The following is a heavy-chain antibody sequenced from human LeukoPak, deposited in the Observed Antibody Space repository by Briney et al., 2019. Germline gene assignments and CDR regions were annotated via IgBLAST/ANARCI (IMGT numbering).Heavy chain of an antibody. CDR3: ARAGRYCSSTSCQGYYYYMDV. CDR1: GGSISSYY. D-gene: IGHD2-2*01. Sequence: SETLSLTCTVSGGSISSYYWSWIRQPPGKGLEWIGYIYYSGSTNYNPSLKSRVTISVVTSKNQFSLKLSSVTAADTAVYYCARAGRYCSSTSCQGYYYYMDVWGKGTTVTVSS. V-gene: IGHV4-59*01. CDR2: IYYSGST. J-gene: IGHJ6*03.